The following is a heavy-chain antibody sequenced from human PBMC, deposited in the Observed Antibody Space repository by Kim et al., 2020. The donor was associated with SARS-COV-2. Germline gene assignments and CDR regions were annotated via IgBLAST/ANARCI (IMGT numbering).Heavy chain of an antibody. V-gene: IGHV1-69*13. D-gene: IGHD6-19*01. CDR2: IIPIFGTA. CDR1: GVTFSSYA. J-gene: IGHJ6*02. Sequence: SVKVSCKASGVTFSSYAISWVRQAPGQGLEWMGGIIPIFGTANYAQKFQGRVTITADESTSTAYMELSSLRSEDTAVYYCAGEVAVAAGGMDVWGQGTTVTVSS. CDR3: AGEVAVAAGGMDV.